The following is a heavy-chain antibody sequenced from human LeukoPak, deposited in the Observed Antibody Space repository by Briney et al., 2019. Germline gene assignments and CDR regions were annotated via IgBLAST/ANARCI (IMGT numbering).Heavy chain of an antibody. J-gene: IGHJ5*02. D-gene: IGHD2-2*01. CDR3: VRGVVPAAMSTWFAP. CDR1: GYTFTTYD. V-gene: IGHV1-46*01. Sequence: GASVKVSCKASGYTFTTYDMHWVRQAPGQGLEWMGIIFPSGGSTSYAQKFQGRITVTRDTSTSTVYMELRGLRSEDTAVYYCVRGVVPAAMSTWFAPWGQGTLVTVSS. CDR2: IFPSGGST.